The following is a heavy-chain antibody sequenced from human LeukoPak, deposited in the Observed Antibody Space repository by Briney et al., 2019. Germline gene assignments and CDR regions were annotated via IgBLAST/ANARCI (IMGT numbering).Heavy chain of an antibody. Sequence: ASVKVSCKTSGYTFTNNAVHWVRQAPGQRLEFVGWINVGNGDTQYSQKFQGRVTITRDASASTAYMELSSLRSEDTAVYYCTRDMYYGSGGAFDRWGQGTLVTVSS. CDR2: INVGNGDT. CDR3: TRDMYYGSGGAFDR. J-gene: IGHJ4*02. D-gene: IGHD3-10*01. V-gene: IGHV1-3*01. CDR1: GYTFTNNA.